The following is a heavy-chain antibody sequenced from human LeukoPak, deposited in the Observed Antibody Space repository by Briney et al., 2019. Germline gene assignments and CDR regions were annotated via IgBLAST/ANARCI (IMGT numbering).Heavy chain of an antibody. J-gene: IGHJ4*02. Sequence: ASVKVSCKVSGYTLTELSMHWVRQAPGKGLEWMGGFDPEDGETIYAQKFQGRVTMTEDTSTDTAYMELSSLRSEDTAVYYCATSVAGPYYFDYWGQGTLVTVYS. V-gene: IGHV1-24*01. CDR2: FDPEDGET. CDR1: GYTLTELS. CDR3: ATSVAGPYYFDY. D-gene: IGHD6-19*01.